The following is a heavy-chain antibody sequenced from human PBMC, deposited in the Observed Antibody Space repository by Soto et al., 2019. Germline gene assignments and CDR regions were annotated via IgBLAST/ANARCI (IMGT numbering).Heavy chain of an antibody. CDR1: GGSISSGDYC. CDR3: ARDGYTYGSI. Sequence: SETLSLTCTVSGGSISSGDYCWSWIRQHPGKGLEWIGCIYYGGSTCDNPSLKSRIIMSLDTSKSQFSLKLGSMTAADTAVYYCARDGYTYGSIWGQGTLVTVSS. V-gene: IGHV4-31*03. D-gene: IGHD5-18*01. CDR2: IYYGGST. J-gene: IGHJ4*01.